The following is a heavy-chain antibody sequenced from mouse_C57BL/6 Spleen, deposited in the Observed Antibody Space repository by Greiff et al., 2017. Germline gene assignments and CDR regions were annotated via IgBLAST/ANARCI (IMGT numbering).Heavy chain of an antibody. Sequence: EVQLQQSGAELVKPGASVKLSCTASGFNIKDYYMHWVKQRTEQGLEWIGRIDPEDGETKYDPKFQGKATITADTSSNTAYLQLSSLTSEDTAVYYCARELLRGALDYWGQGTTLTVSS. CDR1: GFNIKDYY. D-gene: IGHD1-1*01. CDR3: ARELLRGALDY. V-gene: IGHV14-2*01. J-gene: IGHJ2*01. CDR2: IDPEDGET.